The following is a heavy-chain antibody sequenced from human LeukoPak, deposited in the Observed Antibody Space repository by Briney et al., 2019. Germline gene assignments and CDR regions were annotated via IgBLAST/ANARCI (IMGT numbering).Heavy chain of an antibody. V-gene: IGHV3-66*01. CDR2: IYSGGDT. CDR1: GFTVSSNY. D-gene: IGHD3-22*01. CDR3: ASDKYYFESSGRSAANAFDI. Sequence: GGSLRLSCAASGFTVSSNYMSWVRQAPGKGLEWVSVIYSGGDTYYADSVRGRFTISRDNAKNSLYLQMNSLRAEDTAVYYCASDKYYFESSGRSAANAFDIWGQGTMVTVSS. J-gene: IGHJ3*02.